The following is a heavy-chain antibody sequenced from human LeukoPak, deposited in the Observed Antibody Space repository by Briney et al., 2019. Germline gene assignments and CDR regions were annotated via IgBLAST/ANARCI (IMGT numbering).Heavy chain of an antibody. V-gene: IGHV4-4*07. D-gene: IGHD3-10*01. CDR3: ARDEGSGRFDWFDP. CDR2: IYTSGST. Sequence: SETLSLTCTVPGCSISSYYWSWIRQPAGKGLEWIGRIYTSGSTNYNPSLKSRVTMSVDTSKNQFSLKLSSVTAADTAVYYCARDEGSGRFDWFDPWGQGTLVTVSS. CDR1: GCSISSYY. J-gene: IGHJ5*02.